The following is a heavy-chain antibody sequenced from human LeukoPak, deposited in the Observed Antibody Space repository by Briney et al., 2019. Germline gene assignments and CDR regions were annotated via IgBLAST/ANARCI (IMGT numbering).Heavy chain of an antibody. CDR1: GFTFSSYW. CDR3: ASPCAYYYDSSGLDY. Sequence: GGSLRLSCAASGFTFSSYWMSWVRQAPGKGLEWVANIKQDGSEKYYVDSVKGRFTISRDNAKNSLYLQMNSVRAEDTAVYYCASPCAYYYDSSGLDYWGQGTLVTVSS. V-gene: IGHV3-7*01. J-gene: IGHJ4*02. D-gene: IGHD3-22*01. CDR2: IKQDGSEK.